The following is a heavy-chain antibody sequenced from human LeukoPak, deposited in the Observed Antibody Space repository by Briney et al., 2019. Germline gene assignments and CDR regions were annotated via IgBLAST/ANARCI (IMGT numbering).Heavy chain of an antibody. CDR1: GFTFSDYY. CDR3: ARAYSSSWYHFDY. Sequence: GGSLRLSCAASGFTFSDYYMSWIRQAPGKGLEWVSYISSSGSNIYYADSVKGRFTISRDNAKNSLSLQMNSLRAEDTAVYYCARAYSSSWYHFDYWGQGTLVTVSS. J-gene: IGHJ4*02. CDR2: ISSSGSNI. D-gene: IGHD6-13*01. V-gene: IGHV3-11*01.